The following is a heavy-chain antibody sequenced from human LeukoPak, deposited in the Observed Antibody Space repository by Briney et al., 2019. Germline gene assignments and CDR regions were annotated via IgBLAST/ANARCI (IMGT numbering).Heavy chain of an antibody. CDR2: IIPIFGTA. Sequence: ASVKVSCKASGGTFSSYAISWVRQAPGQGLEWMGGIIPIFGTANYAQKFQGRVTITADESTSTAYMELSSLRSEDTAVYYCARGRTLDYYDSSGPPPNWFDPWGQGTLVTVSS. J-gene: IGHJ5*02. V-gene: IGHV1-69*13. CDR1: GGTFSSYA. CDR3: ARGRTLDYYDSSGPPPNWFDP. D-gene: IGHD3-22*01.